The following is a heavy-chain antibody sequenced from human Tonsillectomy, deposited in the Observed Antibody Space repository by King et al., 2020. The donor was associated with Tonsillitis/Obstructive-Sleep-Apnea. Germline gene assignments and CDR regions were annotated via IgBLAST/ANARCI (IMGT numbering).Heavy chain of an antibody. D-gene: IGHD3-22*01. J-gene: IGHJ3*02. CDR2: FDPEDGET. CDR3: ATDHYDSSGYYHQRDAFDI. V-gene: IGHV1-24*01. Sequence: VQLVQSGAEVKKPGASVKVSCKVSGYTLTELSMHWVRQAPGKGLEWMGGFDPEDGETIYAQKFQGRVTMTEDTSTDTAYMELSSLRSEDTAVYYCATDHYDSSGYYHQRDAFDIWGQGTMVTVSS. CDR1: GYTLTELS.